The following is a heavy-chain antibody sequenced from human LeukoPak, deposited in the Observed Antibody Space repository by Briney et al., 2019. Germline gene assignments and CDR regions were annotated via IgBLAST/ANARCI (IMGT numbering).Heavy chain of an antibody. CDR3: ARVVVPAAQIYYYYGMDV. V-gene: IGHV4-34*01. J-gene: IGHJ6*02. CDR1: GGSFSGYY. Sequence: SDTLSLTCAVYGGSFSGYYWSWIRQPPGKGLERIGEINHSGSTNYNPSLKSRVTISVDTSKNQFSLKLSSVTAADTAVYYCARVVVPAAQIYYYYGMDVWGQGTTVTVSS. CDR2: INHSGST. D-gene: IGHD2-2*01.